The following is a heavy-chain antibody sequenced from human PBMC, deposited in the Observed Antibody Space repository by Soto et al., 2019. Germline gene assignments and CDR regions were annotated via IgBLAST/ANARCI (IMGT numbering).Heavy chain of an antibody. D-gene: IGHD3-22*01. CDR3: AKGFSGHYYDF. V-gene: IGHV3-23*01. CDR1: GF. J-gene: IGHJ4*02. Sequence: EVQVLESGGGLVQPGGSLRLSCAASGFMSWVRQAPGKGLVWVSAISDYGANTYYVDSVKGRFTISRDNAKNTLYLQMHSLRSEDTAVYYCAKGFSGHYYDFRGQGTLVTVSS. CDR2: ISDYGANT.